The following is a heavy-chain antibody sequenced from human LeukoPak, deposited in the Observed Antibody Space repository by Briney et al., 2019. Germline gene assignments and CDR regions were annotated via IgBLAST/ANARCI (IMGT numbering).Heavy chain of an antibody. CDR1: GFTFSSYA. D-gene: IGHD3-10*01. CDR2: ISSNGGST. V-gene: IGHV3-64D*06. Sequence: GGSLRLSCSASGFTFSSYAMHWVRQAPGKGLEYVSAISSNGGSTYCADSVKGRFTISRDNSKNTLYLQMSSLRAEDTAVYYCVKDAGLRDWYFDLWGRGTLVTVSS. J-gene: IGHJ2*01. CDR3: VKDAGLRDWYFDL.